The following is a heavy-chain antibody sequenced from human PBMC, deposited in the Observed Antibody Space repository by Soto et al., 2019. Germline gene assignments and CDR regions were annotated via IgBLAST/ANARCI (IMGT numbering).Heavy chain of an antibody. Sequence: EVQLLESGGGLVQPGGSLRLSCAASGFTFSSYAMSWVRQAPGKGLEWVSAISSSGGSTYYADSVKGRFTISRDNSKNTLHLQMNSLRAEDTALYYCAKDHYSSSFDSWGQGTLVTVSS. J-gene: IGHJ4*02. D-gene: IGHD6-6*01. CDR2: ISSSGGST. CDR3: AKDHYSSSFDS. V-gene: IGHV3-23*01. CDR1: GFTFSSYA.